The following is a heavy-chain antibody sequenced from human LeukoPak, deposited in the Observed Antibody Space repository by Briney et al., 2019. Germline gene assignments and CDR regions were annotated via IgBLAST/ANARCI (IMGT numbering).Heavy chain of an antibody. CDR2: IYYSGST. CDR3: ARVGRTWLNAEYFQH. J-gene: IGHJ1*01. D-gene: IGHD5-12*01. V-gene: IGHV4-39*01. CDR1: GGSISSSSYY. Sequence: SETLSLTCTVSGGSISSSSYYWGWIRQPPGKGLEWIGSIYYSGSTYYNPSLKSRVTISVGTSKNQFSLKLSSVTAADTAVYYCARVGRTWLNAEYFQHWGQGTLVTVSS.